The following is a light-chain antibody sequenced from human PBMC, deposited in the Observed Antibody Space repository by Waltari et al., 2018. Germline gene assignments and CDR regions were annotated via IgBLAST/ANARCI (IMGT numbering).Light chain of an antibody. Sequence: QVTQSPSSVSASVGYTVTITCRANQDIRTLLVWNQQKAGKAPKLLIYSASTLQHGVPSRFSGSGSGTEFTLTIDSLQPEDFATYYCEQVHSFPITFGGGTKVEIK. J-gene: IGKJ4*01. CDR3: EQVHSFPIT. V-gene: IGKV1D-12*01. CDR1: QDIRTL. CDR2: SAS.